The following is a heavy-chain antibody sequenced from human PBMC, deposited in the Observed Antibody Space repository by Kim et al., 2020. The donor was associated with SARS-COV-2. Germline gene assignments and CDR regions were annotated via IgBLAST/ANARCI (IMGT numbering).Heavy chain of an antibody. CDR3: ARRFMDVVVVAATRYFDY. D-gene: IGHD2-15*01. Sequence: KSRVTISVDTSKNQFSLKLSSVTAADTAVYYCARRFMDVVVVAATRYFDYWGQGTLVTVSS. V-gene: IGHV4-34*01. J-gene: IGHJ4*02.